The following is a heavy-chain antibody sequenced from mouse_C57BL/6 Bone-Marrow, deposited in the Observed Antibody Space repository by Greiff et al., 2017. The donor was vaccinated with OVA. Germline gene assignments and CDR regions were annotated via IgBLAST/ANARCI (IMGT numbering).Heavy chain of an antibody. J-gene: IGHJ3*01. Sequence: QVQLQQSGAELVKPGASVKMSCKASGYTFTTYPIEWMKQNPGQSLEWIGNFHPYNGDTKYNEKFKGKATLTVDKSSSTVYLELSRFTSDDSAVYCGARPGEYGGDWFAYWGQGTLVTVSA. V-gene: IGHV1-47*01. CDR1: GYTFTTYP. CDR2: FHPYNGDT. CDR3: ARPGEYGGDWFAY. D-gene: IGHD1-2*01.